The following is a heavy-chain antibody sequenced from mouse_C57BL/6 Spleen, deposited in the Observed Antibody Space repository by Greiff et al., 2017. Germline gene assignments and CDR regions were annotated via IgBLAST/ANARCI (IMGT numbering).Heavy chain of an antibody. Sequence: EVKLVESGGDLVKPGGSLKLSCAASGFTFSSYGMSWVRQTPDKRLEWVATISSGGSYTYYPDSVKGRFTFSRDNDKNTLYLQMSSLKSEDTAMYYCARHGDYYFDYWGQGTTLTVSS. CDR2: ISSGGSYT. CDR3: ARHGDYYFDY. J-gene: IGHJ2*01. V-gene: IGHV5-6*01. CDR1: GFTFSSYG.